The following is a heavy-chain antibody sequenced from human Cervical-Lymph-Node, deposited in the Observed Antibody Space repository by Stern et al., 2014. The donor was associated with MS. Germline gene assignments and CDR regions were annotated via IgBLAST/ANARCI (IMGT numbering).Heavy chain of an antibody. V-gene: IGHV1-69*01. D-gene: IGHD6-6*01. J-gene: IGHJ4*02. Sequence: VQLEESGAEVKKPGSSVKVSCKASGGTFSSYAISWVRQAPGQGLERMGGIIPIFGTANYAQKFQGRVTITADESPSTAYMELSSLRSEDTAVYYCASLYSSSSQNFDYWGQGTLVTVSS. CDR3: ASLYSSSSQNFDY. CDR2: IIPIFGTA. CDR1: GGTFSSYA.